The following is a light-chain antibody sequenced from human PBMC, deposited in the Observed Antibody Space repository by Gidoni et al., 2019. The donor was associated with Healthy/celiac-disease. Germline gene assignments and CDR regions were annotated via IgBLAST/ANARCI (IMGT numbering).Light chain of an antibody. V-gene: IGKV4-1*01. CDR2: WAS. J-gene: IGKJ1*01. CDR1: QSVLYSSNNKNY. Sequence: DIVMPQSPDPLAGSLGERATINCKSRQSVLYSSNNKNYLAWYQQKPGQPPKLLIYWASTRESGVPDRFSGSGSGTDFTLTISSLQAEDVAVYYCQQYYSTPPTFGQGTKVEIK. CDR3: QQYYSTPPT.